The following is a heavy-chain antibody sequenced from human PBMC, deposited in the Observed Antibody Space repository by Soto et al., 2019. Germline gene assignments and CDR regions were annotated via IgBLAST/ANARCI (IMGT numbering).Heavy chain of an antibody. CDR2: IYYDGST. D-gene: IGHD3-9*01. CDR1: GGFISSSSFY. J-gene: IGHJ4*02. Sequence: SETLSLTCTVSGGFISSSSFYWGWIRQPPSEGLEWIGNIYYDGSTDYNPSLKSRVTISIDKSKNQFSLKLSSVTAADTAVYYCARHFPNYDILTGYYRYYFDYWGQGALVTVS. CDR3: ARHFPNYDILTGYYRYYFDY. V-gene: IGHV4-39*01.